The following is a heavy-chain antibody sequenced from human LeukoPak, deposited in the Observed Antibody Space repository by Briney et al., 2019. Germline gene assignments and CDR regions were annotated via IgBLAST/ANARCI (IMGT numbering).Heavy chain of an antibody. CDR3: AKCAWFGDAPGGDY. Sequence: GGSLRLSCAASGFTFSTSAMSWVRQAPGKGLEWLSAISGSGSTRYYAHSVQGRFTISRDNSKNTLYLQMNSLRVEDTALYYCAKCAWFGDAPGGDYWGQGTLVTVSS. V-gene: IGHV3-23*01. D-gene: IGHD3-10*01. CDR1: GFTFSTSA. CDR2: ISGSGSTR. J-gene: IGHJ4*02.